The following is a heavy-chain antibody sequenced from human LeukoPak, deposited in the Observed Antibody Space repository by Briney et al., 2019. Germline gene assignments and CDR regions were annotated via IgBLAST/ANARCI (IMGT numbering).Heavy chain of an antibody. CDR1: GFTFSSYS. V-gene: IGHV3-21*06. CDR3: ARDRDQLRYFDWSLDY. D-gene: IGHD3-9*01. J-gene: IGHJ4*02. Sequence: KSGGSLRLSCAASGFTFSSYSMNWVRQAPGKGLEWVSSISSSSSYIYYADSVKGRFTFSRDNAKNSLYLQMNSLRAEDTAVYYCARDRDQLRYFDWSLDYWGQGTLVTVSS. CDR2: ISSSSSYI.